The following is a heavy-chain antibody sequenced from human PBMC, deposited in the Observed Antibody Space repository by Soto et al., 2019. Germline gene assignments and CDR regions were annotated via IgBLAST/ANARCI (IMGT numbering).Heavy chain of an antibody. J-gene: IGHJ6*02. CDR2: IIPIFGTA. V-gene: IGHV1-69*13. CDR1: GGTFSSYA. CDR3: ARDRGWLDYYSYGMDV. D-gene: IGHD5-12*01. Sequence: SVKVSCKASGGTFSSYAISWVRQAPGQGLEWMGGIIPIFGTANYAQKFQGRVTITADESTSTAYMELSSLRSEDTAVYYCARDRGWLDYYSYGMDVWGQGTTVTVSS.